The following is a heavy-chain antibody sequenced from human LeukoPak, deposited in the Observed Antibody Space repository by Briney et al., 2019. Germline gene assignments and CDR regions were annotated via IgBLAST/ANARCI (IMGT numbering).Heavy chain of an antibody. V-gene: IGHV4-34*01. Sequence: SEPLSLTCAVYGGSFSGYYWSWIRQPPGKGLEWIGEIKHSGNSNDNPSLKSRVTISVDTSKTQFSLKLSSVTAADTAVYYCARGGITMVRGVTYYYYYGMDVWGQGTTVTVSS. CDR3: ARGGITMVRGVTYYYYYGMDV. CDR1: GGSFSGYY. D-gene: IGHD3-10*01. CDR2: IKHSGNS. J-gene: IGHJ6*02.